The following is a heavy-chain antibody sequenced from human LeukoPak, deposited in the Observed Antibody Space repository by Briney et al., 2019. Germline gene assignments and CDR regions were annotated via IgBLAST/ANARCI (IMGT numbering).Heavy chain of an antibody. CDR1: GFTFSNYA. J-gene: IGHJ6*02. Sequence: PGGSLRLSCAASGFTFSNYAMHWVRQAPGKGLEYVSAISSNGGSTYYANSVKGRFTISRDNSKNTLYLQMGSLRAEDMAVYYCARDMYYGSGTPMQFGMDVWGQGTTVTVSS. CDR2: ISSNGGST. D-gene: IGHD3-10*01. V-gene: IGHV3-64*01. CDR3: ARDMYYGSGTPMQFGMDV.